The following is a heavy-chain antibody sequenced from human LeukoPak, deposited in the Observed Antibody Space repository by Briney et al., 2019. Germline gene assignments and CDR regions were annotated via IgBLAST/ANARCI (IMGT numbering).Heavy chain of an antibody. CDR2: LNTNAGIP. D-gene: IGHD3-22*01. Sequence: GASVKVSCKASGYRFTTYAMNWVRQAPGQGLEWLGWLNTNAGIPTYAQGFTGRFVFSLDTSVSTAYLQISSLKAEDTAVYYCAREATRWSSGILDYWGQGTLDTVSS. CDR3: AREATRWSSGILDY. J-gene: IGHJ4*02. CDR1: GYRFTTYA. V-gene: IGHV7-4-1*02.